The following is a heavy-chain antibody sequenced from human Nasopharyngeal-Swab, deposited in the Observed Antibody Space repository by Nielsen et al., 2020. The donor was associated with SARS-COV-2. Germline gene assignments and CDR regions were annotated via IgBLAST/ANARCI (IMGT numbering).Heavy chain of an antibody. V-gene: IGHV1-46*01. CDR3: ARMVVLGEDGMDV. D-gene: IGHD3-10*01. J-gene: IGHJ6*02. CDR2: INPSGGST. CDR1: GYTFTSYY. Sequence: ASVHVSCKASGYTFTSYYMHWVQQAPGQGLEWMGIINPSGGSTSYAQKFQGRVTMTRDTSTSTVYMELSSLRSEDTAVYYWARMVVLGEDGMDVWGQGTTVTVSS.